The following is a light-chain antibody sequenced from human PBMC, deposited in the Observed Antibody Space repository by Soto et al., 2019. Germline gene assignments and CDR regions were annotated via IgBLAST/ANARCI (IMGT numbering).Light chain of an antibody. J-gene: IGKJ1*01. CDR1: QSVASSY. CDR3: HHFGSLPET. Sequence: EVVLTQSPGTLSLSPGERVTLSCRVSQSVASSYLAWYQQKPGRAPRLLFYSASSRATGIPDRFSGSGSGTDFTLTISRLEPEDFAVYYCHHFGSLPETFGQGTNAE. V-gene: IGKV3-20*01. CDR2: SAS.